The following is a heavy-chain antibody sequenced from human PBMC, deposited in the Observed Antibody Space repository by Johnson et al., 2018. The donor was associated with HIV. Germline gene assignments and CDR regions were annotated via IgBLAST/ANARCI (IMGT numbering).Heavy chain of an antibody. CDR1: GFTVSSNY. D-gene: IGHD4-17*01. CDR2: IYSGGST. CDR3: ARPDYGDYLAFDI. V-gene: IGHV3-66*02. Sequence: VQLLESGGGLVQPGGSLRLSCAASGFTVSSNYMSWVRQAPGKGLEWVSVIYSGGSTYYADSVKGRFTISRDNSKNTLYLQMNSLRAEDTAVYYCARPDYGDYLAFDIWRQGTMVIVSS. J-gene: IGHJ3*02.